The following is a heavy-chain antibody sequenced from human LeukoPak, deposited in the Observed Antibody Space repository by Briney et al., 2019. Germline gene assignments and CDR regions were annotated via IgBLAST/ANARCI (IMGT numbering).Heavy chain of an antibody. V-gene: IGHV3-21*01. Sequence: GGSLRLSCAASGFTFSSYSMNWVRQAPGKGLEWVSSISSSSYIYYADSVKGRFTISRDNAKNSLYLQMNSLRAEDTAVYYCARSELTSTGTWVLIFDYWGQGTLVTVSS. CDR1: GFTFSSYS. CDR3: ARSELTSTGTWVLIFDY. D-gene: IGHD1-1*01. J-gene: IGHJ4*02. CDR2: ISSSSYI.